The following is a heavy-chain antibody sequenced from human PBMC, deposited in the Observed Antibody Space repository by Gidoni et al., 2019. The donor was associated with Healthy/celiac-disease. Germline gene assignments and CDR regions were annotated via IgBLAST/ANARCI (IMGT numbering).Heavy chain of an antibody. D-gene: IGHD1-26*01. CDR1: GFTFDDYA. V-gene: IGHV3-9*01. Sequence: EVQLVESGGGLVQPGRSLRLSCAASGFTFDDYAMHWVRQAPGKGLGWVSGISWNSGSIGYADSVKGRFTISRDNAKNSLYLQMNSLRAEDTALYYCAKDRGGSYSRGYGMDVWGQGTTVTVSS. J-gene: IGHJ6*02. CDR2: ISWNSGSI. CDR3: AKDRGGSYSRGYGMDV.